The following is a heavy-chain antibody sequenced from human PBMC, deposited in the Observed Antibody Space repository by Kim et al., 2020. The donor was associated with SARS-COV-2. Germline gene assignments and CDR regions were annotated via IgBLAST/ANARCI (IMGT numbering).Heavy chain of an antibody. J-gene: IGHJ5*02. V-gene: IGHV3-23*01. CDR1: GFTFSSYA. D-gene: IGHD2-8*01. CDR2: ISGSGGST. Sequence: GGSLRLSCAASGFTFSSYAMSWVRQAPGKGLEWVSAISGSGGSTYYADSVKGRFTISRDNSKNTLYLQMTSLRAEDTAVYYCAKYPFVGMGVLMVKDGEDWFDPWGQGTLVTVSS. CDR3: AKYPFVGMGVLMVKDGEDWFDP.